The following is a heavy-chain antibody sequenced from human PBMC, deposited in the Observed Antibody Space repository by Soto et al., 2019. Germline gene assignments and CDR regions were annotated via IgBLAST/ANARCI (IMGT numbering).Heavy chain of an antibody. CDR1: GFSLSTSGMC. J-gene: IGHJ5*02. Sequence: SGPTLVNPTETLTMTCTFSGFSLSTSGMCVSWIRQPPGKALEWLALIAWDDNKYYSTSLRTRLTISKDTSKNQVVLTMTNMDPVDTATYYCARYSMLRGANGFDPWGQGTLVTVSS. CDR3: ARYSMLRGANGFDP. V-gene: IGHV2-70*01. CDR2: IAWDDNK. D-gene: IGHD3-10*01.